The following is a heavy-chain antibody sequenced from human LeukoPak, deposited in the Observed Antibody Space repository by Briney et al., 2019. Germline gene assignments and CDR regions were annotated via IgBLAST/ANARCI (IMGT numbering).Heavy chain of an antibody. CDR1: GFTFSSFW. V-gene: IGHV3-7*01. Sequence: PGGSLRLSCAASGFTFSSFWMSWVRQTPGTGLEWVANIKEDGSEKYYADSVKGRFTISRDNAKNSLYLQMNSLRDEDTAVYYCARDHYYDSSGYYWGQGTLVTVSS. CDR3: ARDHYYDSSGYY. CDR2: IKEDGSEK. D-gene: IGHD3-22*01. J-gene: IGHJ1*01.